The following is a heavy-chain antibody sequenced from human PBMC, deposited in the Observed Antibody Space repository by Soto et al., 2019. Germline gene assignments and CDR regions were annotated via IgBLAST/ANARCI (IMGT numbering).Heavy chain of an antibody. CDR2: IYYCGST. J-gene: IGHJ4*02. Sequence: SETLSLTCTVSGGSISSYYWSWIRQPPGKGLEWIGYIYYCGSTNYNPSLKSRVTISVDTSKNQFSLKLSSVTAADTAVYYCARVPGYGDYDYWGQGTLVTVSS. CDR1: GGSISSYY. V-gene: IGHV4-59*01. D-gene: IGHD4-17*01. CDR3: ARVPGYGDYDY.